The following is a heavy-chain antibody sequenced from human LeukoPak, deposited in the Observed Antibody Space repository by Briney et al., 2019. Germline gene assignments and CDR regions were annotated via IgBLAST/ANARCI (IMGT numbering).Heavy chain of an antibody. CDR3: ARGGYYGSGSYYFH. J-gene: IGHJ4*02. V-gene: IGHV3-48*02. CDR1: GFTFSSYS. Sequence: GSLRLSCAAPGFTFSSYSMNWVRQAPGQGLEWVSYISSSSSTTYYADSVKGRFTISRDNAKNSLYLQMNSLRDENTAVYYCARGGYYGSGSYYFHWGQGTLVTVSS. CDR2: ISSSSSTT. D-gene: IGHD3-10*01.